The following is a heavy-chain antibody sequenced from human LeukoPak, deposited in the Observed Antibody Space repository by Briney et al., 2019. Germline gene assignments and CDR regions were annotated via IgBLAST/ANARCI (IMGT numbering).Heavy chain of an antibody. CDR1: GFTFSNYA. CDR2: ISGSGGST. Sequence: GGSPRLSCAASGFTFSNYAMGWVRQAPGKGLEWVSAISGSGGSTYYADSVKGRFTISRDNSKNTLYLQMNSLRAEDTAVYYCATAAVPSGYCSSTSCFPFDYWGQGTLVTVSS. V-gene: IGHV3-23*01. D-gene: IGHD2-2*01. CDR3: ATAAVPSGYCSSTSCFPFDY. J-gene: IGHJ4*02.